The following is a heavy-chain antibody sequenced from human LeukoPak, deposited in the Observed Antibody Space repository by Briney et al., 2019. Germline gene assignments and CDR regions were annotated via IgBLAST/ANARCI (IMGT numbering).Heavy chain of an antibody. D-gene: IGHD3-9*01. Sequence: SETLSLTCAVYGGYFSGYYWSWIRQPPGKGLDWIGEINHSGSTNYNPSLKSRVTISVDTSKNQFSLKLSSVTAADTAVYYCARGPAYYDILNGMDVWGKGTTVTVSS. V-gene: IGHV4-34*01. CDR1: GGYFSGYY. J-gene: IGHJ6*04. CDR3: ARGPAYYDILNGMDV. CDR2: INHSGST.